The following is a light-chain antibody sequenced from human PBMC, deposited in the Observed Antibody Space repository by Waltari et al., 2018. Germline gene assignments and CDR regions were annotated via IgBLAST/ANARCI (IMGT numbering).Light chain of an antibody. CDR3: SSYTTSSAPGV. Sequence: QSALTQPASVSGSPGQSITISCSGTDSDVGAYDFVSWYQQHPGKAPHLIIYEVIKRPSGILNRSSASNAGNTASLTISGLQAEDEADYYCSSYTTSSAPGVFGTGTRVTVL. CDR2: EVI. CDR1: DSDVGAYDF. J-gene: IGLJ1*01. V-gene: IGLV2-14*01.